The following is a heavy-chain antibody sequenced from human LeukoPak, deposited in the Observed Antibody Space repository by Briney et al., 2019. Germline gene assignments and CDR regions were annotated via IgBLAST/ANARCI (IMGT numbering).Heavy chain of an antibody. V-gene: IGHV4-31*03. Sequence: TSETLSLTCTVSGGSISSGGYYWSWIRQHPGKGLEWIGYIYYSGSTYYNPSLKSRVTISVDTSKNQFSLKLSSVTAADTAVYYCARNSMWFGEVYFDYWGQGTLVTVSS. CDR3: ARNSMWFGEVYFDY. J-gene: IGHJ4*02. CDR1: GGSISSGGYY. D-gene: IGHD3-10*01. CDR2: IYYSGST.